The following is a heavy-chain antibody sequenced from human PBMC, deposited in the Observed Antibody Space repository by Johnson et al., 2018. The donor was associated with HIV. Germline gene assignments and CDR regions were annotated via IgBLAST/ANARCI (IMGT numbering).Heavy chain of an antibody. CDR2: ISYDGSNK. CDR1: GFTFSNYA. D-gene: IGHD2-8*02. V-gene: IGHV3-30*18. Sequence: QVQLVESGGGLVQPGGSLRLSCAASGFTFSNYAMHWVRQAPGKGLEWVAVISYDGSNKYYADSVKGRFTISRDNSKNTLYLQMNSLRAEDTAVYYCAKSGLFVLVVYAPDVFDIWGQGTMVTVSS. J-gene: IGHJ3*02. CDR3: AKSGLFVLVVYAPDVFDI.